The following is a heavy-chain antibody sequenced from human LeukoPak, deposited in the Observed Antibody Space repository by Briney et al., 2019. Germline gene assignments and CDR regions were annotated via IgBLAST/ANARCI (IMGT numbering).Heavy chain of an antibody. J-gene: IGHJ5*02. Sequence: PGGSLRLSCAASGFTFNNYAMSWVRQAPGKGLEWVSGISGAAGSTYYADSVKGRFTISRDNSKNTLYLQMNSLRAEDTAVYYCAKGVKYSSSWSWCNWFDPWGQGTLVAVSS. CDR3: AKGVKYSSSWSWCNWFDP. V-gene: IGHV3-23*01. CDR2: ISGAAGST. CDR1: GFTFNNYA. D-gene: IGHD6-13*01.